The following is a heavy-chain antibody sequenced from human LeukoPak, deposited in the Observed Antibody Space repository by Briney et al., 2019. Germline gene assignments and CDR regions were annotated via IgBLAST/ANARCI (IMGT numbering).Heavy chain of an antibody. CDR2: IVVGSGNT. V-gene: IGHV1-58*02. J-gene: IGHJ5*02. CDR3: AAAPKYNWNPNWFDP. CDR1: GFTFTSSA. D-gene: IGHD1-20*01. Sequence: SVKVSCKASGFTFTSSAMQWVRQARGQRLEWIGWIVVGSGNTNYAQKFQERVTITRDMSTSTAHMELSSLRSEDTAVYYCAAAPKYNWNPNWFDPWGQGTLVTVSS.